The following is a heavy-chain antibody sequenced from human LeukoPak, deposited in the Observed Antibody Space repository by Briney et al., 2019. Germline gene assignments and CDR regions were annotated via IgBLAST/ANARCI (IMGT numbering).Heavy chain of an antibody. CDR1: GFTFSDHY. CDR3: ARDNKGYSSSYFGFDH. Sequence: GGSLRLSCAASGFTFSDHYMDWVRQAPGKGLEWVGRIKNKANSYTTEYAASVKGRFTISRDDSLDLQKHSLKTEDTAVYYCARDNKGYSSSYFGFDHWGQGTLVTVSS. J-gene: IGHJ4*02. V-gene: IGHV3-72*01. D-gene: IGHD6-13*01. CDR2: IKNKANSYTT.